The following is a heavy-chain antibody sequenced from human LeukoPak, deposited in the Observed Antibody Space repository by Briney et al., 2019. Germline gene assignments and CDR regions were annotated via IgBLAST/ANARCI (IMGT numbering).Heavy chain of an antibody. J-gene: IGHJ4*02. V-gene: IGHV4-39*01. CDR1: GGSISSPNSY. CDR3: ARRVVAGTTVDF. D-gene: IGHD6-19*01. CDR2: IFYDGTT. Sequence: PSETLSLTCTVYGGSISSPNSYWGWIRQPPGKGLEWIGSIFYDGTTYYTPSLKSRVTISVDTSKSQFSLTLRSVTAADTAVYYRARRVVAGTTVDFWGQGNLVTVSS.